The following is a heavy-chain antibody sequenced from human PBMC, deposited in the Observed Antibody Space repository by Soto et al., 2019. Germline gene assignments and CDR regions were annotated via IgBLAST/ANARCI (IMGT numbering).Heavy chain of an antibody. CDR2: ISAYNDNA. CDR1: GYTFTSYG. Sequence: ASVKVSCKASGYTFTSYGISWVRQAPGQGPEWMGWISAYNDNANYVQRLQGRVTMTTDTSTSTAYMELRSLRSDDTAVYYCARGLLDYYDSSGYSFDYWGQG. V-gene: IGHV1-18*01. J-gene: IGHJ4*02. CDR3: ARGLLDYYDSSGYSFDY. D-gene: IGHD3-22*01.